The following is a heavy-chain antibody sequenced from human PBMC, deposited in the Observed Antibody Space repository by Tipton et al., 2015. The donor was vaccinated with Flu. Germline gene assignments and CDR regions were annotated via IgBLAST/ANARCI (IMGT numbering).Heavy chain of an antibody. CDR2: IYTSGST. V-gene: IGHV4-61*02. J-gene: IGHJ4*02. CDR1: GGSISSGSYY. D-gene: IGHD3-3*01. Sequence: LRLSCTVSGGSISSGSYYWSWIRQPAGKGLEWIGRIYTSGSTNYNPSLKSRVTISVDTSKNQFTLKLSSVTAADTAVYYCARSKYPPQGGVVDDYWGQGTLVTVSS. CDR3: ARSKYPPQGGVVDDY.